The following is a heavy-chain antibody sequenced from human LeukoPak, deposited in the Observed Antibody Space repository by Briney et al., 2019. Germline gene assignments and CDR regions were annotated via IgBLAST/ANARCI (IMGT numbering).Heavy chain of an antibody. CDR2: ISSTSSTI. J-gene: IGHJ4*02. CDR1: GLTFSSSA. V-gene: IGHV3-48*02. D-gene: IGHD1-1*01. Sequence: GRSLRLSCSASGLTFSSSAISWVRQARGKGLEWVSYISSTSSTIYYADSVKGRFTISRDNAKNSLYLQMNSLRDEDTAVYYCARERVPAAEWGERTLVTVSS. CDR3: ARERVPAAE.